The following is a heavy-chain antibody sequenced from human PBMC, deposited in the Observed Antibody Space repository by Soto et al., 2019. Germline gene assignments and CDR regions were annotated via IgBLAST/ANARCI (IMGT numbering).Heavy chain of an antibody. CDR2: IYYSGST. CDR1: GGSISSGGYY. J-gene: IGHJ6*02. Sequence: SETLSLTCTVSGGSISSGGYYWSWIRQHPGKGLEWIGYIYYSGSTYYNPSLKSRVTISVDTSKNQFSLKLSSVTAADTAVYHRARDARNGGYCSSTSCYRAPGLYYYYGMDVWGQGTTVT. CDR3: ARDARNGGYCSSTSCYRAPGLYYYYGMDV. D-gene: IGHD2-2*02. V-gene: IGHV4-31*03.